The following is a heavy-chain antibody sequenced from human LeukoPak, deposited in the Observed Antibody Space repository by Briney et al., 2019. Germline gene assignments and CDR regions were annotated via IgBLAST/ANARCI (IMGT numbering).Heavy chain of an antibody. D-gene: IGHD3-22*01. Sequence: SGPTLVKPPQTLTLTCTFSGFSLSTSGVGVGWIRQPPGKALEWLALIYWDDDKRYSPSLKSRLTITKDTSKNQVVLTMTNMDPVDTATYYCAPSIPRYYYESGGMAFDIWGQGTMVTVSS. CDR1: GFSLSTSGVG. CDR3: APSIPRYYYESGGMAFDI. V-gene: IGHV2-5*02. CDR2: IYWDDDK. J-gene: IGHJ3*02.